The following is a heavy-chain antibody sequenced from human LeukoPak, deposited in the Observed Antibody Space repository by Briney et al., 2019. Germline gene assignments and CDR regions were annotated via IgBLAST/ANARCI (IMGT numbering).Heavy chain of an antibody. CDR2: MFTGGST. CDR1: GGSVNSYY. J-gene: IGHJ2*01. V-gene: IGHV4-4*07. D-gene: IGHD1-26*01. Sequence: SETLSLTCTVSGGSVNSYYWSWIRQPAGKGLEWIGRMFTGGSTNYNPSLKSRVTMSVDTSKNQFSLKLSSVTAADTAIYYCARDRSMDGSQYRWYFDLWGRGTLVTVSP. CDR3: ARDRSMDGSQYRWYFDL.